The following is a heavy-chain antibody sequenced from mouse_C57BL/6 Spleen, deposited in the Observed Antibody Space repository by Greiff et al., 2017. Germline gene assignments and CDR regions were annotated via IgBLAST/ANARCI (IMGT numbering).Heavy chain of an antibody. CDR3: TTRNCSRWFAY. CDR1: GFNIKDDY. D-gene: IGHD1-1*01. J-gene: IGHJ3*01. V-gene: IGHV14-4*01. Sequence: EVQLQQSGAELVRPGASVKLSCTASGFNIKDDYMHWVKQRPEQGLEWIGWIDPENGDTEYASKFQGKATITADTSSNTAYLQLSSLTSEDTAVYYCTTRNCSRWFAYWGQGTLVTVSA. CDR2: IDPENGDT.